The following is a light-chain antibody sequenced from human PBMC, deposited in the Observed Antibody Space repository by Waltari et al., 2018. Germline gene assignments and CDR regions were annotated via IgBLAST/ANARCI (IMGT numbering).Light chain of an antibody. V-gene: IGKV3-20*01. CDR1: QSVSRA. CDR2: GAS. J-gene: IGKJ1*01. Sequence: IVLTQSPGTLSLSPWDRATLSCRASQSVSRALAWYQQKPGQAPKLLIYGASTRATGIPDRFTGSGSGTDFSLTISSLEPEDFAIYFCQHYVRLPATFGQGTKVEIK. CDR3: QHYVRLPAT.